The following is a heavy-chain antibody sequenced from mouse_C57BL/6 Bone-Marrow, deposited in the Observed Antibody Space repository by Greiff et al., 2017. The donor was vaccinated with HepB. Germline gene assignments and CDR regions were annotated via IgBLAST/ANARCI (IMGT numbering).Heavy chain of an antibody. J-gene: IGHJ1*03. Sequence: QVQLQRSGAELVRPGTSVKVSCKASGYAFTNYLIEWVKQRPGQGLEWIGVINPGSGGTNYNEKFKGKATLTADKSSSTAYMQLSSLTSEDSAVYFCARGDYGSSSRYFDVWGTGTTVTVSS. CDR2: INPGSGGT. D-gene: IGHD1-1*01. V-gene: IGHV1-54*01. CDR1: GYAFTNYL. CDR3: ARGDYGSSSRYFDV.